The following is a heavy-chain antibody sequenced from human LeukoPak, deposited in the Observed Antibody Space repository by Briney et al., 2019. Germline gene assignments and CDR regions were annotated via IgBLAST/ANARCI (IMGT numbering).Heavy chain of an antibody. CDR2: IVYDGSYK. D-gene: IGHD6-19*01. CDR1: GFTFRSYG. V-gene: IGHV3-30*03. J-gene: IGHJ4*02. Sequence: GGSLRLSCAASGFTFRSYGMHWVRQAPGKGLEWVAVIVYDGSYKYYADSVKGRFTISRDNSKNTLYLQMNSLRAEDTAVYYCVLGGSSGWSYFDYWGQGTLVTVSS. CDR3: VLGGSSGWSYFDY.